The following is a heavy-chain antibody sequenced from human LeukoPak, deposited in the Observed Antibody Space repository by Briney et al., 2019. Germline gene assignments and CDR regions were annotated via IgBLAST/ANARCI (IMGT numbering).Heavy chain of an antibody. D-gene: IGHD3-3*01. J-gene: IGHJ4*02. CDR2: VHLDGRT. CDR3: AREGGFYRPLDY. CDR1: GGSVINTNW. V-gene: IGHV4-4*02. Sequence: SETLSLTCGVSGGSVINTNWWIWVRQPPGKGLEWIGEVHLDGRTNYNPSLESRLTMSVDVSENQVSLKLTSVTAADTAVYYCAREGGFYRPLDYSGQGTLVTVSS.